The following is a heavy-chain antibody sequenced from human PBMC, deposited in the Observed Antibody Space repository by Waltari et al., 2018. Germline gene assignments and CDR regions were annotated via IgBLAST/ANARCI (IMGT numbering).Heavy chain of an antibody. V-gene: IGHV3-7*03. CDR2: KRREGVTK. Sequence: EVQLVESGGGLVQPGGYLRLSCAASGFKFHMYWMTWVRQMPGKGLEWRANKRREGVTKQYLDSVKGRFTISGDSAKSSLYLQMTSLRVEDTAVYYCVRVRACSDGGAYCDVLDIWGQRTMVSVSA. CDR3: VRVRACSDGGAYCDVLDI. J-gene: IGHJ3*02. CDR1: GFKFHMYW. D-gene: IGHD2-21*01.